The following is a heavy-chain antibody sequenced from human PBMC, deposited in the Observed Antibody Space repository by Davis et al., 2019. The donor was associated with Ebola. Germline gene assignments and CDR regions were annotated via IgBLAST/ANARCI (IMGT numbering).Heavy chain of an antibody. CDR1: GFTFNKYE. CDR2: ISDDGNRN. V-gene: IGHV3-30*18. CDR3: AKSRAAGPRGGNWFDP. D-gene: IGHD6-13*01. Sequence: PGGSLRLSCAASGFTFNKYEMNWVRQAPGKGLEWVALISDDGNRNHYADSVKGRFTISRDNSKNTLYLQMSSLRPEDTAMYYCAKSRAAGPRGGNWFDPWGQGTLVTVSS. J-gene: IGHJ5*02.